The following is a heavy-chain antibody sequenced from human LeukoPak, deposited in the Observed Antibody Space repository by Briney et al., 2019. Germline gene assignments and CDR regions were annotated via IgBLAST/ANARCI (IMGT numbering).Heavy chain of an antibody. CDR3: ARRGVYGAYDAFDI. Sequence: SETLSLTCTVSGGSISSYYWSWIRQPPGKGLEWIGYIYYSGSTNYNPSLKSRVTMSVDTSKNQFSLKLSSVTAADTAVYYCARRGVYGAYDAFDIWGQGTMVTVSS. D-gene: IGHD4-17*01. CDR2: IYYSGST. V-gene: IGHV4-59*01. J-gene: IGHJ3*02. CDR1: GGSISSYY.